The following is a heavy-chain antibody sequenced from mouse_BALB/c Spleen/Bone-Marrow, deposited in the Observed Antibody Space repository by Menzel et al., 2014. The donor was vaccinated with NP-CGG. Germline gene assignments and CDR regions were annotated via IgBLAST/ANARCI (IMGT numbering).Heavy chain of an antibody. CDR1: GFDFSRYW. V-gene: IGHV4-1*02. Sequence: EVKLLESGGGLVQPGGSLKLSCAASGFDFSRYWMNWVRQAPGKGLEWIGEINPDSSTINYTPFLKDKFIISRDNAKNTLYLQMSKVRSEDAALYYCARPYYRYLYFDYWGQGTTLTVSS. CDR2: INPDSSTI. J-gene: IGHJ2*01. D-gene: IGHD2-14*01. CDR3: ARPYYRYLYFDY.